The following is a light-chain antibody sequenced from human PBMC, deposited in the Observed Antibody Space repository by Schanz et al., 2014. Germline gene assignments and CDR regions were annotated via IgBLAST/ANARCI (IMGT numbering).Light chain of an antibody. J-gene: IGKJ4*01. Sequence: DIVMTQSPDSLAVSLGERATIHCKSSQSVFYSSNNNDYLAWYQRKPGQPPKLLIYWASTRESGVPDRFTGSGSGTDFTLTITSLQAEDVAVYYCQQYYSTPLTFGGGTKVEI. CDR3: QQYYSTPLT. V-gene: IGKV4-1*01. CDR1: QSVFYSSNNNDY. CDR2: WAS.